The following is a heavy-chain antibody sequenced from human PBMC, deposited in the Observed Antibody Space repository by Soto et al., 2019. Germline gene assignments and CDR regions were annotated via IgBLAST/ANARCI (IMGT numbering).Heavy chain of an antibody. D-gene: IGHD3-9*01. CDR3: ARVTVLREFDRSYCGMDV. V-gene: IGHV4-59*01. Sequence: SSETLSLTCTVSGGSLSSYYWSWIRQPPGKGLEWIGYIYYSGSTNYNHSLKSRVTISVDTSKTQFSLKLSSVTAADTAVYYCARVTVLREFDRSYCGMDVWGQGTTGAVS. CDR2: IYYSGST. CDR1: GGSLSSYY. J-gene: IGHJ6*02.